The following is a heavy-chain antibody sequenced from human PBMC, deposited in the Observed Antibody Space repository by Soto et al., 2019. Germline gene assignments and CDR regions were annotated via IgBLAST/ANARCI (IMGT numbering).Heavy chain of an antibody. D-gene: IGHD3-16*01. CDR3: ARELNYDNVWGSPKAPVRMDV. J-gene: IGHJ6*02. CDR1: GYTFTTFY. Sequence: QVQLVQSGAEVKKPGASVQISCKASGYTFTTFYIHWVRQAPGQGLEWMGIINPSGGSTTYAQNFQGRVAMTRDTSTRTVYMELSSLRSEDTAVYYCARELNYDNVWGSPKAPVRMDVWGHGTTVTVSS. CDR2: INPSGGST. V-gene: IGHV1-46*01.